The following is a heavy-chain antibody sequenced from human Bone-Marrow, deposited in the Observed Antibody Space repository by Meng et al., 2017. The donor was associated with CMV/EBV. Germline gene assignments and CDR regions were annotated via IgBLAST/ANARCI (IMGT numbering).Heavy chain of an antibody. CDR2: IKQDGSEK. J-gene: IGHJ5*02. V-gene: IGHV3-7*01. Sequence: GESLKISCAASGFTFSSYWMSWVRQAPGKGLEWAANIKQDGSEKYYVDSVKGRFTISRDNAKNSLYLQMNSLRAEDTAVYYCARGGAVAGPRGWFDPWGQGTLVTVSS. CDR3: ARGGAVAGPRGWFDP. CDR1: GFTFSSYW. D-gene: IGHD6-19*01.